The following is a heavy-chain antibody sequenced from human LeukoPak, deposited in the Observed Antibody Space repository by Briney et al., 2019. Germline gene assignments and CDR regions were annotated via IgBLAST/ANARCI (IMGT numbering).Heavy chain of an antibody. D-gene: IGHD3-22*01. CDR1: GFTFSSYW. J-gene: IGHJ6*03. CDR3: ARAPRSSGYYSYYYYMDV. CDR2: IKRDGSEK. Sequence: GGSLRLSCAASGFTFSSYWRSWVRQAPGKGLEWVANIKRDGSEKYYVDSVKGRFTISRDNAKNSLYLQMNSLRAEDTAVYYCARAPRSSGYYSYYYYMDVWGKGTTVTVSS. V-gene: IGHV3-7*01.